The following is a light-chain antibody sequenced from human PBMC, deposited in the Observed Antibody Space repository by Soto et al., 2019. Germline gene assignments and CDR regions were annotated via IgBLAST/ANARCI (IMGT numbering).Light chain of an antibody. CDR2: SNN. CDR3: PVWDKSRNGLV. J-gene: IGLJ2*01. V-gene: IGLV1-44*01. CDR1: SSNIGSNT. Sequence: QSVLTQPPSASGTPGQRVTISCSGSSSNIGSNTVNWYQQLPGTAPKLLIYSNNQRPSGVPGRFSGSKSGTTAPLAISGLQSEDEVDYYCPVWDKSRNGLVFGGGTKVTVL.